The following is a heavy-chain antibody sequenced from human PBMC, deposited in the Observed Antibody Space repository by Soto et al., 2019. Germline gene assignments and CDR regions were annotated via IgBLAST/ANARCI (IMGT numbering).Heavy chain of an antibody. CDR2: ISAGSSNI. CDR1: GFTFRTYY. J-gene: IGHJ4*02. V-gene: IGHV3-21*01. Sequence: EVELVESGGGLVKPGGSLKLSCAASGFTFRTYYMIWVRQAPGKGLEWGSTISAGSSNIYYAPSVKGRFTISIDNAKNLLYLQINSLRAEDTAVYYCARQYPSSSPHFDHWGQGTLVIVSS. D-gene: IGHD6-6*01. CDR3: ARQYPSSSPHFDH.